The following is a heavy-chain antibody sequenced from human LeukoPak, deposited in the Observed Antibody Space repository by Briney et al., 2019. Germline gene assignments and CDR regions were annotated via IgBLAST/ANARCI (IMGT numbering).Heavy chain of an antibody. J-gene: IGHJ4*02. CDR3: ARDLLAYCGGDCPPPFDY. CDR2: IYYSGST. V-gene: IGHV4-39*07. D-gene: IGHD2-21*02. CDR1: GGSISSSSYY. Sequence: SETLSLTCTVSGGSISSSSYYWGWIRQPPGKGLEWIGSIYYSGSTYYNPSLKSRVTISVDTSKNQFSLKLSSVTAADTAVYYCARDLLAYCGGDCPPPFDYWGQGTLVTVSS.